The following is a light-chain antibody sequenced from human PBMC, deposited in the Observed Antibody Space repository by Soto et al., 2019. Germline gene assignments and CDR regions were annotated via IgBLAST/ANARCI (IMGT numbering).Light chain of an antibody. J-gene: IGKJ4*01. V-gene: IGKV1-33*01. CDR2: DAS. Sequence: DLQMTQSPSSLSASVGDRVTMTCQATQDITNYLHWYQQKPGKAPKLLIHDASNLEAGVPSRFSGSGSGTDFTLTISSLQPEDIATYYCQQSANLPFTFGGGTKVEIK. CDR1: QDITNY. CDR3: QQSANLPFT.